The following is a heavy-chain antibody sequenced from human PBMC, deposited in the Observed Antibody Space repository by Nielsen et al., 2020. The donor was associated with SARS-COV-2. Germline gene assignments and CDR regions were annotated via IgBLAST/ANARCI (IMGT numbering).Heavy chain of an antibody. D-gene: IGHD2-8*01. V-gene: IGHV3-48*01. CDR2: ISSSSSTI. CDR3: ARVNCTNGVCYHPMYYYYGMDV. J-gene: IGHJ6*02. Sequence: WIRQPPGKGLEWVSYISSSSSTIYYADSVKGRFTISRDNAKNSLYLQMNSLRSEDTAVYYCARVNCTNGVCYHPMYYYYGMDVWGQGTTVTVSS.